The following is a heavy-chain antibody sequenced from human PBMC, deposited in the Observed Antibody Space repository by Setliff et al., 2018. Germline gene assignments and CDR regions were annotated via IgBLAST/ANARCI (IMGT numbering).Heavy chain of an antibody. CDR2: IGSKADSYPT. CDR1: GFTFSGSA. CDR3: ARVVELYYNFWSGYYPSNYYYYMDV. V-gene: IGHV3-73*01. J-gene: IGHJ6*03. D-gene: IGHD3-3*01. Sequence: GGSLRLSCAASGFTFSGSAMYWVRQASGKGLEWVGRIGSKADSYPTAYAASVKGRFTISRDDSKNTAYLQMNSLKTEDTAVYYCARVVELYYNFWSGYYPSNYYYYMDVWGKGTTVTVSS.